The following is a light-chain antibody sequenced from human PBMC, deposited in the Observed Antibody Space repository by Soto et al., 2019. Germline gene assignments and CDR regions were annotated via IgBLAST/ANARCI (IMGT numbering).Light chain of an antibody. J-gene: IGKJ5*01. Sequence: EVVLKQSPATLSLSPGERATLSCRASQSVGSYLAWYQQKPGQAPRLLIYDTFNRATDIPARFSASGTGTDFTLTISDVQPEDFAVYYCQQRSNWPGITFGQGTRLEIK. CDR2: DTF. CDR1: QSVGSY. V-gene: IGKV3-11*01. CDR3: QQRSNWPGIT.